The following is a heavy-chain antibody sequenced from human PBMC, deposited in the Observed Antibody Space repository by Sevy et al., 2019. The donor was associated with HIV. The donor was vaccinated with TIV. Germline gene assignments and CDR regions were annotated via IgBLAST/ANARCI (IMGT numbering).Heavy chain of an antibody. CDR1: GGSISSSSYY. J-gene: IGHJ5*02. Sequence: SETLSLTCTVSGGSISSSSYYWGWIRQSPGKGLEWIGSIYYSGSTYYNPSLKSRVTISVDTSKNQFSLKLSSVTVADTAVYYCARPSGYSSSWPSWFDPWGQGTLVTVSS. D-gene: IGHD6-13*01. CDR2: IYYSGST. CDR3: ARPSGYSSSWPSWFDP. V-gene: IGHV4-39*01.